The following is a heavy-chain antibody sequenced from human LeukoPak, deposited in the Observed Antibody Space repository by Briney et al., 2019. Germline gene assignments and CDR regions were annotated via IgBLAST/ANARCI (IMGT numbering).Heavy chain of an antibody. V-gene: IGHV3-23*01. D-gene: IGHD6-19*01. Sequence: PGGSLRLSWSASGFTFSHLALTWVRQAPGKGLEWVSGISGSGDTTYYADSEKGRFTISRDNSRNTVYLQMNSLRAEDTAVYFCARESCRALAGYLDYWGQGSLVTVSS. CDR3: ARESCRALAGYLDY. J-gene: IGHJ4*02. CDR2: ISGSGDTT. CDR1: GFTFSHLA.